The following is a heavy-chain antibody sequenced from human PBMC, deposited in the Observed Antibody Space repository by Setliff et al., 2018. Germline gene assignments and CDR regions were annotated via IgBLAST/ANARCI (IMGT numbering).Heavy chain of an antibody. D-gene: IGHD3-16*01. J-gene: IGHJ4*02. V-gene: IGHV4-39*01. CDR2: IFYSGRT. Sequence: SETLSLTCTVSGASITNINYYWGLVRQPPGKGLEWIGSIFYSGRTFYNPSLKSRVTISVDTSKNQFSLTLSSVTAADTAVYYCARLPNYVWGSPVDYWGQGTLVTVS. CDR1: GASITNINYY. CDR3: ARLPNYVWGSPVDY.